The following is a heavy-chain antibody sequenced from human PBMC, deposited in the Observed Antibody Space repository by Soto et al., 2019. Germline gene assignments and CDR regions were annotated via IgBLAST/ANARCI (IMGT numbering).Heavy chain of an antibody. CDR3: AKRARGYSLSFVDS. Sequence: ASVKVSCKASVYTFTSYGVSCVRQAPGQGLEWMAWISAATGNTNYAQKLQGRVTVTRDTSTSTAYMQMNSLRPEDTATYYCAKRARGYSLSFVDSWGQGALVTVSS. CDR1: VYTFTSYG. V-gene: IGHV1-18*01. D-gene: IGHD5-12*01. J-gene: IGHJ5*01. CDR2: ISAATGNT.